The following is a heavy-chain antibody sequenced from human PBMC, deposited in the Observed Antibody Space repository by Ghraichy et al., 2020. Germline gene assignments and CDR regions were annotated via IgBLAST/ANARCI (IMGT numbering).Heavy chain of an antibody. CDR2: INPVFVTP. J-gene: IGHJ1*01. CDR1: GGTFSSYA. Sequence: SVKVSCKASGGTFSSYAISWVRQAPGQGLEWMGGINPVFVTPNYAQKFQGRVTITAVESTSTAYMELSSLRSEDTAVYYCAKAVGYTSGWYPPGYFQYWGQGALVTVSS. CDR3: AKAVGYTSGWYPPGYFQY. D-gene: IGHD6-19*01. V-gene: IGHV1-69*13.